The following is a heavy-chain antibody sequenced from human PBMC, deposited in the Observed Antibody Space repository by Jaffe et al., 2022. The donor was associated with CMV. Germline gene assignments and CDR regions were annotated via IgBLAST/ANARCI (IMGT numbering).Heavy chain of an antibody. Sequence: EVQLVESGGGLVQPGGSLRLSCAASGFTFSSYWMSWVRQAPGKGLEWVANIKQDGSEKYYVDSVKGRFTISRDNAKNSLYLQMNSLRAEDTAVYYCARGLEWLLMNDAFDIWGQGTMVTVSS. D-gene: IGHD3-3*01. V-gene: IGHV3-7*03. CDR1: GFTFSSYW. CDR3: ARGLEWLLMNDAFDI. CDR2: IKQDGSEK. J-gene: IGHJ3*02.